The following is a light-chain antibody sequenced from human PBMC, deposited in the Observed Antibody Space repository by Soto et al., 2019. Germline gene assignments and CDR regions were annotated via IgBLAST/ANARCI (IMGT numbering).Light chain of an antibody. J-gene: IGLJ2*01. CDR3: SSYTTGSTPVV. CDR2: DVS. Sequence: QSALTQPASVSGSPGQSVTISCTGTSSDVGGYNYVSWYQQHPGKAPKFMIYDVSNRPSGVSTRFSGPKSGNTASLTISGLQAEDEADYYCSSYTTGSTPVVFGGGTQLTVL. CDR1: SSDVGGYNY. V-gene: IGLV2-14*01.